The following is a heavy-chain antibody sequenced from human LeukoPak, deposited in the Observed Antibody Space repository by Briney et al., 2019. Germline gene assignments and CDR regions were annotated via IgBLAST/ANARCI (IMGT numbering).Heavy chain of an antibody. Sequence: GASVKVSCKVSGYPLVDLSIHWVRQAPGKGLEWMGGFDPEDGDTVYAQKFQGRVTITTDESTTTAYMELSSLRSEDTAMYYCATGPSVVVPPFFDSWGQGTLVTVSS. V-gene: IGHV1-24*01. D-gene: IGHD2-15*01. CDR3: ATGPSVVVPPFFDS. J-gene: IGHJ4*02. CDR2: FDPEDGDT. CDR1: GYPLVDLS.